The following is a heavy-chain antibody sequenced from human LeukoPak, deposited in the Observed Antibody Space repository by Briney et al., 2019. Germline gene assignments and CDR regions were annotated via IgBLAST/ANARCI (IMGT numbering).Heavy chain of an antibody. J-gene: IGHJ4*02. CDR1: GGSVSSGIYY. CDR2: IYYSGST. D-gene: IGHD4-17*01. CDR3: ARAQLSYGVFAGRIDY. Sequence: SETLSLTCTVSGGSVSSGIYYWSWIRQPPGKGLEWIGYIYYSGSTNYNPSLKSRVTISVDTSKNQFSLKLSSVTAADTAVYYCARAQLSYGVFAGRIDYWGQGTLVTVSS. V-gene: IGHV4-61*01.